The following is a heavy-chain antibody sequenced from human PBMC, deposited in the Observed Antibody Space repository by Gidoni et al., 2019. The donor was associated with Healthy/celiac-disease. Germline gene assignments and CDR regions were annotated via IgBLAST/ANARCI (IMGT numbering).Heavy chain of an antibody. CDR3: ARGSIKSIAVLGY. D-gene: IGHD6-19*01. CDR1: GGSFSGYY. V-gene: IGHV4-34*01. Sequence: QVQLQQWGAGLLKPSETLSLTCAVYGGSFSGYYWSWIRQPPGKGLEWIGEINHRGSTNYNPSLKSRVTISVDTSKNQFSLKLSSVTAADTAVYYCARGSIKSIAVLGYWGQGTLVTVSS. CDR2: INHRGST. J-gene: IGHJ4*02.